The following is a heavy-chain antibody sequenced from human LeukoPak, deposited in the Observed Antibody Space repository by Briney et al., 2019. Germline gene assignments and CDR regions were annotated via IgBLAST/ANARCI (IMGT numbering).Heavy chain of an antibody. Sequence: GGSLRLSCAASGFTFSSYWMSWVRQAPGKGLEWVANIKQDGSEKYYVDSVKGRFTISRDNAKNSLYLQMNSLRAEDTAVYYCARGTAYSYGSFDYWGQGTLVTVSS. CDR1: GFTFSSYW. CDR2: IKQDGSEK. J-gene: IGHJ4*02. D-gene: IGHD5-18*01. CDR3: ARGTAYSYGSFDY. V-gene: IGHV3-7*03.